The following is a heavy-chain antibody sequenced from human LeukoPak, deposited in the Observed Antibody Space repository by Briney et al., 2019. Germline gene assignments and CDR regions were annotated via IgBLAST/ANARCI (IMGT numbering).Heavy chain of an antibody. V-gene: IGHV1-69*04. D-gene: IGHD5-24*01. CDR2: IIPIFGIA. J-gene: IGHJ6*02. CDR3: ARGKSRDGYNSRYYYGMDV. CDR1: GGIFSSYA. Sequence: SVTVSCKASGGIFSSYAISWVRQAPGQGLEWMGRIIPIFGIANYAQKFQGRVTITADKSTSTAYMELSSLRSEDTAVYYCARGKSRDGYNSRYYYGMDVWGQGTTVTVSS.